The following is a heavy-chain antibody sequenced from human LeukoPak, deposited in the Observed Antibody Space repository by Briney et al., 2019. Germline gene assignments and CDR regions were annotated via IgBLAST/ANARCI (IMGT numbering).Heavy chain of an antibody. V-gene: IGHV3-74*01. CDR3: ARDAAPGYFDL. CDR1: GFTFSTYW. CDR2: ITSGGSAT. Sequence: GGSLRLSCAVSGFTFSTYWMHWVRQGPGKGQAWVSRITSGGSATGYADSVKGRFTISRDNAKNTLYLHMDSLRAEDTAVYYCARDAAPGYFDLWGRGTLVTVSS. D-gene: IGHD2-15*01. J-gene: IGHJ2*01.